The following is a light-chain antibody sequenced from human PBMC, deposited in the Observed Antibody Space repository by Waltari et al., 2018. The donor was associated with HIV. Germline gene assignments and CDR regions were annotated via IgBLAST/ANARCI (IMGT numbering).Light chain of an antibody. CDR3: SSFTTSNSLL. J-gene: IGLJ2*01. V-gene: IGLV2-14*01. CDR1: SSDIGAYKY. Sequence: QSALTQPASVSGSPGQSITVSCTGTSSDIGAYKYVSWYQQTPGTAPKLVIYEVSNRPSGISYRFSGSKSGNTASLTISGLQTEDEGDYYCSSFTTSNSLLFGGGTKVTVL. CDR2: EVS.